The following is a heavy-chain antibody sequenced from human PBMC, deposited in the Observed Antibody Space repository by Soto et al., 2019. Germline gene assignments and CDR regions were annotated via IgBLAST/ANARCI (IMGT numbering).Heavy chain of an antibody. CDR2: ISGSGSAT. CDR3: AKDIKGTGTKVIYDS. Sequence: DVQLLKSGGSLVQPGGSLRLSCAASGFSFSTYAMGWVRQSPGKGLEWVSAISGSGSATYYADPVKRRFTISRVNSKDTLYLQMYSLRAVDTAVYYCAKDIKGTGTKVIYDSWGQGSLVTVSS. CDR1: GFSFSTYA. J-gene: IGHJ4*02. V-gene: IGHV3-23*01. D-gene: IGHD1-7*01.